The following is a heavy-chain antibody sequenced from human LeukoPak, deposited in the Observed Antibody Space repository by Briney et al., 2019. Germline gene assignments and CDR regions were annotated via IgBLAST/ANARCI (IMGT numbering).Heavy chain of an antibody. J-gene: IGHJ4*02. Sequence: GGSLRLSCAASGFTFRNYGMHWVRQAPGKGLEWVAVIWYDGSKEYYADSVKGRFTISRDNSKNKLFLQMNSLRADDTAVYYCAGYDSGTAVEYWGQGTLVTVSS. CDR3: AGYDSGTAVEY. V-gene: IGHV3-33*01. D-gene: IGHD3-22*01. CDR2: IWYDGSKE. CDR1: GFTFRNYG.